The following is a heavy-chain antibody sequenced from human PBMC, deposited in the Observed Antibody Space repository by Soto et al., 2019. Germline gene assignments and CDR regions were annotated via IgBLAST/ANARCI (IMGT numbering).Heavy chain of an antibody. CDR1: GYTFTSYG. J-gene: IGHJ4*02. CDR3: ARVRLEYSSSYIDY. V-gene: IGHV1-18*01. CDR2: ISAYNGNT. D-gene: IGHD6-6*01. Sequence: VASVKVSCKASGYTFTSYGISWVRQAPGQGLEWMGWISAYNGNTNYAQKLQGRVTMTTDTSTSTAYMELRSLRSDDTAVYYCARVRLEYSSSYIDYWGQGTLVTVSS.